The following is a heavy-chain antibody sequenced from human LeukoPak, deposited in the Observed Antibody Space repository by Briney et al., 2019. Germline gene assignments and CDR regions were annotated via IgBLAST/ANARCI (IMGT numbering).Heavy chain of an antibody. V-gene: IGHV3-74*03. CDR1: GFTFSDYW. Sequence: PGGSLRLSCAASGFTFSDYWMHWVRQAPGKGLEWVARIYSDVRRIKSADSVKGRFTISRDNAKNTLYLQMNPLRVEDTAVYYCATSPVISRDWGQGTLVTVSS. CDR2: IYSDVRRI. CDR3: ATSPVISRD. D-gene: IGHD2-21*01. J-gene: IGHJ4*02.